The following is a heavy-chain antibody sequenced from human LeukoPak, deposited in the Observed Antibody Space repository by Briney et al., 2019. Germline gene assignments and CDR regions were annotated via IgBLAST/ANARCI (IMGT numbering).Heavy chain of an antibody. CDR1: GYSLRNHG. V-gene: IGHV1-18*01. CDR3: ARASSPYNWYFDF. CDR2: IGADNGET. D-gene: IGHD4-11*01. J-gene: IGHJ2*01. Sequence: ASVKLSCKASGYSLRNHGISWVRQAPGQGLEWMGWIGADNGETHYAQKLQGRVTMTTDTSTSTAYMDLRSLRSDDTAVYYCARASSPYNWYFDFWGRGTLVTVSS.